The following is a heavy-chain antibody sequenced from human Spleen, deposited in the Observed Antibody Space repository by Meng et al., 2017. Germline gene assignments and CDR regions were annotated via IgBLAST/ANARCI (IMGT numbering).Heavy chain of an antibody. V-gene: IGHV4-34*01. CDR3: ARLGYCSGGSCYRASSGYYA. Sequence: QPWGPGRLNPVVAPSPTFVVSGGSFIYYYWSRIRQPPGKGLEWIGEINHSGSTNYNPSLESRATISVDTSQNNLSLKLSSVTAADTAVYYCARLGYCSGGSCYRASSGYYAWGQGTLVTVSS. D-gene: IGHD2-15*01. CDR2: INHSGST. J-gene: IGHJ5*02. CDR1: GGSFIYYY.